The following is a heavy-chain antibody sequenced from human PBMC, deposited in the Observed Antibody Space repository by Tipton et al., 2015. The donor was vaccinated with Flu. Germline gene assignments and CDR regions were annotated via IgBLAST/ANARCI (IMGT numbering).Heavy chain of an antibody. CDR2: ISYDGRNK. Sequence: SLRLSCAASGFTFSSYAMHWVRQAPGKGLEWVAVISYDGRNKYYADSVKGRFTISRDNSKNTLYLQMNSLRGEDTAVYYCARVQGALRFLEWLSPLDYWGQGTLVTVSS. CDR3: ARVQGALRFLEWLSPLDY. CDR1: GFTFSSYA. V-gene: IGHV3-30*04. J-gene: IGHJ4*02. D-gene: IGHD3-3*01.